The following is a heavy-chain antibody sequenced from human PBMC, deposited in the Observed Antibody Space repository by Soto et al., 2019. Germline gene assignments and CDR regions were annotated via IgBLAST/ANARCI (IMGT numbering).Heavy chain of an antibody. Sequence: ASVKVSCKASGYTFTGYYMHWVRQAPGQGLEWMGWINPNSGGTNYAQKFQGWVTMTRDTSISTAYMELSRLRSDDTAVYYCARDNYDFWSGYLPPVTYYFDYWGQGTLVTVSS. CDR2: INPNSGGT. V-gene: IGHV1-2*04. CDR1: GYTFTGYY. CDR3: ARDNYDFWSGYLPPVTYYFDY. D-gene: IGHD3-3*01. J-gene: IGHJ4*02.